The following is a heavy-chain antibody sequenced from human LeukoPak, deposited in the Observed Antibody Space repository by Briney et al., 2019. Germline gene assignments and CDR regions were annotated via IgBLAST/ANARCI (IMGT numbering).Heavy chain of an antibody. Sequence: ASVKVSCKASGYTFTDDGISWVRQAPGQGLEWMGWISPYNGNTKYADKVLGRVTMSTDISTTTAYMELRGLRSDDTAVYYCARIQVNWYGEVTPLSPPNYGMDVWGQETRSSSP. J-gene: IGHJ6*02. D-gene: IGHD3-10*01. V-gene: IGHV1-18*01. CDR1: GYTFTDDG. CDR2: ISPYNGNT. CDR3: ARIQVNWYGEVTPLSPPNYGMDV.